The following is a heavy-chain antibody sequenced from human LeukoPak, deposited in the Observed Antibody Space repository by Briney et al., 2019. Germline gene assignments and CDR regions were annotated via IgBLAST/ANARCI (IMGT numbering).Heavy chain of an antibody. CDR1: GFTFSSFA. CDR3: AKRAAARTLDY. J-gene: IGHJ4*02. V-gene: IGHV3-23*01. Sequence: GGSLRLSCAASGFTFSSFAMTWVRQAPGKGLEWVSGFDGNGPNTYYADSVKGRFTISRDNSQNTLYLQMNSLRVEDTAVYYCAKRAAARTLDYWGQGTLVTVSS. CDR2: FDGNGPNT. D-gene: IGHD6-6*01.